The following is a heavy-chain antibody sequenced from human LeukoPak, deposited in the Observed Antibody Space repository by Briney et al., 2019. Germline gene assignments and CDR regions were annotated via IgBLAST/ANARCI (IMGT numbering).Heavy chain of an antibody. CDR1: GFTFSSYS. V-gene: IGHV3-21*03. D-gene: IGHD3-10*01. CDR3: AREHYYGSGSYYYYGMDV. J-gene: IGHJ6*02. CDR2: ISSSSSYI. Sequence: GGSLRLSCAASGFTFSSYSMNWVRQAPGKGLEWVSSISSSSSYIYYADSVKGRFTISRDNAKNSLYPQMNSLRAEDTAVYYCAREHYYGSGSYYYYGMDVWGQGTTVTVSS.